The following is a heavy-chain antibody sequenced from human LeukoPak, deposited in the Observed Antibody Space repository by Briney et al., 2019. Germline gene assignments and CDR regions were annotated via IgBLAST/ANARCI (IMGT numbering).Heavy chain of an antibody. V-gene: IGHV3-21*01. Sequence: GGSLRLSCAASGFTFNTYSMNWVRQAPGKGLEWVSSISSGSTYIYYADSVKGRFTISRDNAKNSLSLQMNSLRADDAAVYYCARASSKQLAGYLPDGFDIWGQGTMVTVSS. CDR2: ISSGSTYI. CDR3: ARASSKQLAGYLPDGFDI. CDR1: GFTFNTYS. D-gene: IGHD3-9*01. J-gene: IGHJ3*02.